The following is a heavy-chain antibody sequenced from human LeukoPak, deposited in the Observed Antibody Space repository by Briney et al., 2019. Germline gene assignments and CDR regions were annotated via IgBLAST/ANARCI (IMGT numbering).Heavy chain of an antibody. J-gene: IGHJ4*02. CDR3: ATVPPLCSSTSCYPN. V-gene: IGHV1-69-2*01. CDR1: GYTFTDYY. Sequence: ATVKICCKVSGYTFTDYYMHWVQQAPGKGLEWMGLVDPEDGETIYAEKFQGRVTITADTSTDTAYMELSSLRSEDTAVYYCATVPPLCSSTSCYPNWGQGTLVTVSS. D-gene: IGHD2-2*01. CDR2: VDPEDGET.